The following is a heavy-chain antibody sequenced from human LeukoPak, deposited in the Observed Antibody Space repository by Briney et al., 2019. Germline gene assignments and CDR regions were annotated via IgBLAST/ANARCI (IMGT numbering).Heavy chain of an antibody. CDR2: ISSGSSSI. CDR3: ARDYCRATTCRLDF. J-gene: IGHJ4*02. D-gene: IGHD2-2*01. V-gene: IGHV3-48*01. Sequence: PGGSLRLSCAASGFIFSSYSMNWVRQAPGKGLEWLSFISSGSSSIYYADSVKGRFTISRDNAKNSLYLQLNSLRAEDTAVYYCARDYCRATTCRLDFWGQGTLVTVSS. CDR1: GFIFSSYS.